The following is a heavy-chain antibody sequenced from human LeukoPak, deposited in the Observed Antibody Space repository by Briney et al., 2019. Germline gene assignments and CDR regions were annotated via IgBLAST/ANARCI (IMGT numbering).Heavy chain of an antibody. D-gene: IGHD2-15*01. CDR2: IYYSGTT. CDR3: ARSPPPDYCSGGTCYSGLAYYYYYMDV. Sequence: PSETLSLTCTVSGGSISSSSYYWGWIRQPPGKGLEWIVNIYYSGTTYYNPPLKSRVTISVDMSRNQFSLRLSSVTAADTAMYYCARSPPPDYCSGGTCYSGLAYYYYYMDVWGKGTTVTVSS. V-gene: IGHV4-39*01. J-gene: IGHJ6*03. CDR1: GGSISSSSYY.